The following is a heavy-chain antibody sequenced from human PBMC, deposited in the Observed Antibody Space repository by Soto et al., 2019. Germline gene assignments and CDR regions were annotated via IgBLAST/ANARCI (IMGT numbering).Heavy chain of an antibody. Sequence: SVKVSCKTSGFTFTSSAIQWVRQARGQRLEWIGWIVVGSDNTNYAQKFQGRVTITADESTSTAYMELSSLRSEDTAVYYCARAEYYYDSSGSYYYGMDVWGQGTTVTVSS. V-gene: IGHV1-58*02. CDR1: GFTFTSSA. CDR3: ARAEYYYDSSGSYYYGMDV. CDR2: IVVGSDNT. J-gene: IGHJ6*02. D-gene: IGHD3-22*01.